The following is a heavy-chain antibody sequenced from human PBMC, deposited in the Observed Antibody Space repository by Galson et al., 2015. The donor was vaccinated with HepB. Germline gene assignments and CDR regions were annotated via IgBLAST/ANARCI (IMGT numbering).Heavy chain of an antibody. V-gene: IGHV3-23*01. CDR3: ANGGPNLSIYTDY. J-gene: IGHJ4*02. D-gene: IGHD1-1*01. CDR1: GFTFSSYA. Sequence: SLRLSCAASGFTFSSYAMSWVRQAPGKGLEWVSAISGSGGSTYYADSVKGRFTIARDISKNTMYLQMISLRAEDTAVYYCANGGPNLSIYTDYWCQRTLSTVSS. CDR2: ISGSGGST.